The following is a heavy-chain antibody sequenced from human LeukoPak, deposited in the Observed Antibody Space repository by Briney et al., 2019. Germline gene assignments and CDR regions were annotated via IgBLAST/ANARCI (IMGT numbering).Heavy chain of an antibody. CDR3: ARGPNFLDY. J-gene: IGHJ4*02. CDR2: MYPGDSDT. Sequence: GESLKISCKGSGYSLNTYWIGWVRQMPGKGLEWMGIMYPGDSDTRYSPSFQGQVTISADKSISTAYLQWSSLEASDTAMYYCARGPNFLDYWGQGTLVTVSS. V-gene: IGHV5-51*01. D-gene: IGHD1-7*01. CDR1: GYSLNTYW.